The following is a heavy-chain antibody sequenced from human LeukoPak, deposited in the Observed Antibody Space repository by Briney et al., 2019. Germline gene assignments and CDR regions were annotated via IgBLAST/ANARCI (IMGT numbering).Heavy chain of an antibody. CDR2: INHSGST. V-gene: IGHV4-34*01. CDR1: GGSFSGYY. CDR3: ATRTYGGNSPFDY. D-gene: IGHD4-23*01. Sequence: SETLSLTCAVYGGSFSGYYWSWIRQPPGKGLEWIGEINHSGSTNYNPSLKSRVTISVGTSKNQFSLKLSSVTAADTAVYYCATRTYGGNSPFDYWGQGTLVTVSS. J-gene: IGHJ4*02.